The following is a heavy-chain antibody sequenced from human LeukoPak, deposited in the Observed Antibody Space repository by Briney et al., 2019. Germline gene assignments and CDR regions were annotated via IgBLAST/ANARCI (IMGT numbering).Heavy chain of an antibody. CDR3: ARAYCSSTSCSDEYYYYGMDV. D-gene: IGHD2-2*01. V-gene: IGHV4-30-4*01. Sequence: SETLSLTCTVSGGSISSGDYYWSWIRQPPGKGLEWFGYIYYSGSTYYNPSLKSRVTISVDTSKNQFSLKLSSVTAADTAVYYCARAYCSSTSCSDEYYYYGMDVWGQGTTVTVSS. J-gene: IGHJ6*02. CDR1: GGSISSGDYY. CDR2: IYYSGST.